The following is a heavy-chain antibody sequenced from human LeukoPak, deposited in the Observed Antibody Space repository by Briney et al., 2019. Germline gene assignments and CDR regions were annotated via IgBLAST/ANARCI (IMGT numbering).Heavy chain of an antibody. CDR1: GFTFSSYA. V-gene: IGHV3-23*01. Sequence: GGSLRLSCAASGFTFSSYAMSWVRQAPGKGLEWVSAISGGGDSTYYADSVKGRFTISRDNSKNTLYLQMNSLRGEDTAVYYCARDIWAIWGSNAFDIWGHGTMVTVSS. CDR3: ARDIWAIWGSNAFDI. CDR2: ISGGGDST. D-gene: IGHD7-27*01. J-gene: IGHJ3*02.